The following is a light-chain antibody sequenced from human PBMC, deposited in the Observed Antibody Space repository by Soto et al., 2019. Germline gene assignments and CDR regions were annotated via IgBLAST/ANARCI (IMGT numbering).Light chain of an antibody. CDR1: QSVSSSF. CDR2: GAS. V-gene: IGKV3-20*01. CDR3: QQYGRSPPWT. Sequence: EIVLTQSPGTLSLSPGEGVTLSCRASQSVSSSFLAWYQQKPGQAPRLLIYGASSRATGIPDRFTGSGSGTDFTLTISRLEPEDLAVYYCQQYGRSPPWTFGQGTKVEIK. J-gene: IGKJ1*01.